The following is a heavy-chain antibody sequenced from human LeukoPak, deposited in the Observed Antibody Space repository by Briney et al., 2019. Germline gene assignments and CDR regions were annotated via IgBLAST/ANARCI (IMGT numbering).Heavy chain of an antibody. V-gene: IGHV1-2*06. CDR2: INPNSGGT. CDR1: GYTFTGYY. D-gene: IGHD1-14*01. J-gene: IGHJ5*02. CDR3: ARVSSPLQYNWFDP. Sequence: ASVKVSFKASGYTFTGYYMHWVRQAPGQGLEWMGRINPNSGGTNYAQKFQGRVTMTRDTSISTAYMELSSLRSDDTAVYYCARVSSPLQYNWFDPWGQGTLVTVSS.